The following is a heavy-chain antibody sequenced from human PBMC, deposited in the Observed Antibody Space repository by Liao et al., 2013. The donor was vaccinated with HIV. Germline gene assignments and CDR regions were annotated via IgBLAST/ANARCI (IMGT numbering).Heavy chain of an antibody. V-gene: IGHV4-34*01. CDR1: GESFSGNY. Sequence: QVKLDQWGAGLLKPSETLSLTCAVYGESFSGNYWSWIRQSPGKGLEWIGEIDHAGSVGYNPSLKSRVSMSVDTSKNQFSLGLTSVTAADSAVYFCARIRKRLASMLIVIVGGFDMWGQGTVVTVSP. CDR3: ARIRKRLASMLIVIVGGFDM. D-gene: IGHD2-15*01. CDR2: IDHAGSV. J-gene: IGHJ3*02.